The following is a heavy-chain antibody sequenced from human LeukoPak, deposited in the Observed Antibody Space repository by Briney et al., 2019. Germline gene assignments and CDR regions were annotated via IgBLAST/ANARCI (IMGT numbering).Heavy chain of an antibody. Sequence: ASVKVSCKASGGTFSSYAISWVRQAPGQGLEWMGGIIPIFGTANYAQKFQGRVTITADESTSTAYMELSSLGSEDTAVYYCARESLAVAGSFDYWGQGTLVTVSS. CDR2: IIPIFGTA. CDR3: ARESLAVAGSFDY. D-gene: IGHD6-19*01. V-gene: IGHV1-69*13. CDR1: GGTFSSYA. J-gene: IGHJ4*02.